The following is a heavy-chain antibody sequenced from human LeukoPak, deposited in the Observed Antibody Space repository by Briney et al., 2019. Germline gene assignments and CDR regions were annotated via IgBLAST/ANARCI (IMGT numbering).Heavy chain of an antibody. V-gene: IGHV4-59*01. CDR3: ARDSSSWYPFDY. D-gene: IGHD6-13*01. Sequence: SETLSLTCGVSGGSISSSYWTWIRQPPGKGLEWIGYIYYSGNTNYNPSLKSRVTISVDTSKNQFSLKLSSVTAADTAVYYCARDSSSWYPFDYWGQGTLVTVSS. CDR2: IYYSGNT. CDR1: GGSISSSY. J-gene: IGHJ4*02.